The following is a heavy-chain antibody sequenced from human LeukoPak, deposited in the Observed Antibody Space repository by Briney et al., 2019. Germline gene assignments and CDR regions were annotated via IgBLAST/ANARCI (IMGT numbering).Heavy chain of an antibody. CDR2: MYGSGTR. V-gene: IGHV3-53*01. Sequence: GGSLRLSCVASEFNVSNKYMRWVRRAPGEGREWVRVMYGSGTRYYATSMNCRYTMSRENSNTTLYLQKNILRHDNTAVDYCARFYCGFGNHWHFDLWGRGTLVTVSS. CDR3: ARFYCGFGNHWHFDL. J-gene: IGHJ2*01. CDR1: EFNVSNKY. D-gene: IGHD3-10*01.